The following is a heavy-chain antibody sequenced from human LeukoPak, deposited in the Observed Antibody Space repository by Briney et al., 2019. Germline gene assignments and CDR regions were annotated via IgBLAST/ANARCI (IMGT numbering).Heavy chain of an antibody. Sequence: GESLKISCKGSGYSFTSYWIGWVRQMPGKGLEWMGIIYPGDSDTRYSPSFQGQVTISADRSISTAYLQWSSLKASDTAMYYCARHFLGRYCSSTSCYRYYYGMDVWGQGTTVTVSS. D-gene: IGHD2-2*01. CDR3: ARHFLGRYCSSTSCYRYYYGMDV. CDR1: GYSFTSYW. V-gene: IGHV5-51*01. CDR2: IYPGDSDT. J-gene: IGHJ6*02.